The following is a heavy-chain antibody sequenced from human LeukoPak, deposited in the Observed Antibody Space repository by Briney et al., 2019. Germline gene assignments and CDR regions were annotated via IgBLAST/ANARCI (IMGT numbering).Heavy chain of an antibody. J-gene: IGHJ4*02. D-gene: IGHD6-13*01. Sequence: SETLSLTCTVSGGSISSYYWSWIRQPPGKGLEWIGYIYYSGSTNYNPSLKSRVTISVDTSKNQFPLKLSSVTAADTAVYYCARDHTAAGTRYFDYWGQGTLVTVSS. CDR3: ARDHTAAGTRYFDY. CDR2: IYYSGST. CDR1: GGSISSYY. V-gene: IGHV4-59*01.